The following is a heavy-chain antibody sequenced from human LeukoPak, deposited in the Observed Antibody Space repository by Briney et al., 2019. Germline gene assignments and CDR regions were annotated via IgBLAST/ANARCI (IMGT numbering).Heavy chain of an antibody. J-gene: IGHJ5*02. CDR2: IYYSGST. CDR3: ARSRDGYNYRSWFDP. CDR1: GGSFNGYY. D-gene: IGHD5-24*01. Sequence: SETLSLTCAVYGGSFNGYYWGWIRQPPGKGLEWIGYIYYSGSTNYNPSLKSRVTISVDTSKNQFSLKLSSVTAADTAVYYCARSRDGYNYRSWFDPWGQGTLVTVSS. V-gene: IGHV4-59*08.